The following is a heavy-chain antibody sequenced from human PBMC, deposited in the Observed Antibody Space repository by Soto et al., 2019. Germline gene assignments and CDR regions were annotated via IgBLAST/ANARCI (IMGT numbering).Heavy chain of an antibody. V-gene: IGHV4-59*01. D-gene: IGHD2-2*01. CDR2: IYYSGST. J-gene: IGHJ5*02. Sequence: PWETLSRTCTVSGGSISSYYWSWIRQPPGKGLEWIGYIYYSGSTNYNPSLKSRVTISVDTSKNQFSLKLSSVTAADTAVYYCARKVVVVPAANGWFDPWGQGTLVTVSS. CDR1: GGSISSYY. CDR3: ARKVVVVPAANGWFDP.